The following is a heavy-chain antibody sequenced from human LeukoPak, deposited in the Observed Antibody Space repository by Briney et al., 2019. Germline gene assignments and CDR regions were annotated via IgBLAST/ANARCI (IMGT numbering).Heavy chain of an antibody. CDR2: IYSGGST. CDR3: ARYLSGWFYFDY. V-gene: IGHV3-53*01. CDR1: GFTFSSYA. D-gene: IGHD6-19*01. Sequence: GGSLRLSCAASGFTFSSYAMSWVRQAPGKGLEWVSVIYSGGSTYYADSVKGRFTISRDNSKNTLYLQMNSLRAEDTAVYYCARYLSGWFYFDYWGQGTLVTVSS. J-gene: IGHJ4*02.